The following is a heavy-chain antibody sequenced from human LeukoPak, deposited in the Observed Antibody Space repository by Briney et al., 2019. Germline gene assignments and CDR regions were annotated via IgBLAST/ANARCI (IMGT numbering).Heavy chain of an antibody. D-gene: IGHD4-23*01. V-gene: IGHV1-2*02. CDR2: MNPKSGGA. CDR3: ARVSAVVTYYFDY. CDR1: GYTFTGYY. Sequence: ASVKVSCKASGYTFTGYYIHWVRQAPGQGLEWMGWMNPKSGGANYAQKLQGRVTMTTDTSTSTAYMELRSLRSDDTAVYYCARVSAVVTYYFDYWGQGTLVTVSS. J-gene: IGHJ4*02.